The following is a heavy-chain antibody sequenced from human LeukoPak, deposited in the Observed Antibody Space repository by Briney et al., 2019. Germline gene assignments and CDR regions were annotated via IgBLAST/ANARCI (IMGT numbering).Heavy chain of an antibody. J-gene: IGHJ4*02. CDR3: AKGRGNSWTGFDH. Sequence: GGSLRLSCAASGFTFSTYAMSWVRQAPGKGLEGVSTLSSSGDSTYYADSVKGRFTISRDNSKNTLYLQMNSLRADDTAVYYCAKGRGNSWTGFDHWGQGTLVTVSS. D-gene: IGHD6-13*01. CDR2: LSSSGDST. CDR1: GFTFSTYA. V-gene: IGHV3-23*01.